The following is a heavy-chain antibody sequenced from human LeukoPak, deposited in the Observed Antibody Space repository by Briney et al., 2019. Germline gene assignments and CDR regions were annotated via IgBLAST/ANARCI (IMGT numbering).Heavy chain of an antibody. CDR3: ARDTYDSSGYYRIDP. Sequence: GGSLRLSCAASGFTFSSYEMNWVRQAPGKGLEWVSYISRSGSTIYYADSLKGRFTISRDNAKNSLYLQMNSLRAEDTAVYYCARDTYDSSGYYRIDPWGQGTLVTVSS. D-gene: IGHD3-22*01. CDR2: ISRSGSTI. V-gene: IGHV3-48*03. CDR1: GFTFSSYE. J-gene: IGHJ5*02.